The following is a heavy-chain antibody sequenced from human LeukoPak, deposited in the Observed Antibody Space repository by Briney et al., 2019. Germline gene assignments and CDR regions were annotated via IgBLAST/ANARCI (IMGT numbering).Heavy chain of an antibody. CDR2: IIPIFGIA. D-gene: IGHD2-15*01. CDR3: ASRYCSGGSCYSELYGMDV. CDR1: GGTFSSYA. J-gene: IGHJ6*02. V-gene: IGHV1-69*04. Sequence: SVKVPCKASGGTFSSYAISWVRQAPGQGLEWMGRIIPIFGIANYAQKFQGRVTITADKSTSTAYMELSSLRYEDTAVYYCASRYCSGGSCYSELYGMDVWGQGTTVTVSS.